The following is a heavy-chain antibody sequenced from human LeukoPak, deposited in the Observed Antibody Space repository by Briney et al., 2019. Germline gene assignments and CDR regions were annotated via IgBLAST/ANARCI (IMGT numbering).Heavy chain of an antibody. V-gene: IGHV1-2*02. Sequence: DSVKASCKASGYTFTGYYMHCVRQAPGQELEWMGWINPNSGGTNYAQKFQGRVTLTSDTSINTAYMELSRLRSDDTAVYYCARERMSEPNWFDPWGEGTLVTVSS. CDR2: INPNSGGT. CDR1: GYTFTGYY. J-gene: IGHJ5*02. D-gene: IGHD1-14*01. CDR3: ARERMSEPNWFDP.